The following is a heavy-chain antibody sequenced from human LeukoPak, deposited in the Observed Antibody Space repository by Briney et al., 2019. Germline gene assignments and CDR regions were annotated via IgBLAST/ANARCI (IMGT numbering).Heavy chain of an antibody. D-gene: IGHD3-10*01. J-gene: IGHJ4*02. Sequence: GGSLRLSCAASGFTFDDYAMHWVRQAPGKGLEWVSGISWNSGSIGYADSVKGRFTISRDNAKNSLYLQMNSLRAEDTALYYCALLPGSGSDYIIGNDYWGQGSLVTVSS. V-gene: IGHV3-9*01. CDR1: GFTFDDYA. CDR2: ISWNSGSI. CDR3: ALLPGSGSDYIIGNDY.